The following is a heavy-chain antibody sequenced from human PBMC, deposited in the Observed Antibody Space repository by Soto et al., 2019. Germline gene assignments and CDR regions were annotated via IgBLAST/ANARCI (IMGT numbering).Heavy chain of an antibody. V-gene: IGHV4-4*02. J-gene: IGHJ4*02. CDR1: GGSLSTPVW. D-gene: IGHD1-1*01. CDR3: ARKAWTRLDY. CDR2: VFHSGSA. Sequence: QLQLQESGPGLVKPSGTLSLTCGVSGGSLSTPVWWSWVRLPPGKGLEWIGEVFHSGSANYNPSLQSRVTISLDKSANHFPLGLSSVPAADAPVYFCARKAWTRLDYGGRGALVTVSP.